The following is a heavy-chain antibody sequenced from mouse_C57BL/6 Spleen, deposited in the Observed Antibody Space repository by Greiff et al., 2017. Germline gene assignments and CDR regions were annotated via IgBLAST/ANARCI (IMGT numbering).Heavy chain of an antibody. CDR1: GFTFSDYY. D-gene: IGHD2-4*01. CDR3: ARIYYDYDDAMDY. Sequence: EVKLVESEGGLVQPGSSMKLSCTASGFTFSDYYMAWVRQVPEKGLEWVANINYDGSSTYYLDSLKSRFIISRDNAKNILYLQMSSLKSEDTATYYCARIYYDYDDAMDYWGQGTSVTVSS. CDR2: INYDGSST. V-gene: IGHV5-16*01. J-gene: IGHJ4*01.